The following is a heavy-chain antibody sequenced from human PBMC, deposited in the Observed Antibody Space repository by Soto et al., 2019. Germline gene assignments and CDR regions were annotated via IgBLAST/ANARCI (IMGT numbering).Heavy chain of an antibody. CDR1: GGSFSGYY. CDR3: ARARKMATIAYYYYGMDV. Sequence: LSLTCAVYGGSFSGYYWSWIRQPPGKGLEWIGEINHSGSTNYNPSLKSRVTISVDTSKNQFSLKLSSVTAADTAVYYCARARKMATIAYYYYGMDVWGQGTTVTVPS. J-gene: IGHJ6*02. V-gene: IGHV4-34*01. D-gene: IGHD5-12*01. CDR2: INHSGST.